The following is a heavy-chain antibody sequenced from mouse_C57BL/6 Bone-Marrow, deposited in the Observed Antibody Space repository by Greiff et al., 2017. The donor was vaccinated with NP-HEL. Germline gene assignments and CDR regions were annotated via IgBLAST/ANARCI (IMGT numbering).Heavy chain of an antibody. CDR1: GYTFTSYW. CDR3: ARGDYDEVYAMDY. CDR2: IHPNSGST. V-gene: IGHV1-64*01. Sequence: QVQLQQPGAELVKPGASVKLSCKASGYTFTSYWMHWVKQRPGQGLEWIGMIHPNSGSTNYNEKFKSKATLTVDNSSSTAYMQLSSLTSEDSAVYYCARGDYDEVYAMDYWGQGTSVTVSS. D-gene: IGHD2-4*01. J-gene: IGHJ4*01.